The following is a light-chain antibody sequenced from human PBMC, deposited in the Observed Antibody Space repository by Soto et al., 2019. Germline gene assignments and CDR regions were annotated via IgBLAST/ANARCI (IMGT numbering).Light chain of an antibody. Sequence: QSVLTQPPSVSEAPGPGVTISFTGSDSNIGARTHVHWYQQLPGKAPRLRIAGNSNRPSWVPDRFSGSKSGASASLDISGRQDDGEAPYYCQSYDSSLSGRVSGEGTKLTV. CDR3: QSYDSSLSGRV. CDR1: DSNIGARTH. J-gene: IGLJ3*02. V-gene: IGLV1-40*01. CDR2: GNS.